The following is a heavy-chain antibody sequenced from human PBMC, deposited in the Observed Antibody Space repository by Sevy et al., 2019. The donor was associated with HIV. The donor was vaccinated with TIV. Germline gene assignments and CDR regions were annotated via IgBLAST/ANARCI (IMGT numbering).Heavy chain of an antibody. CDR3: VREGVGGYSYGFDY. V-gene: IGHV3-74*01. D-gene: IGHD5-18*01. CDR2: INSDGSST. CDR1: GFTFSIYW. Sequence: GGSLRLSCAASGFTFSIYWMHWVRQVPGKGLVWVSRINSDGSSTRYADSVKGRFTFSRDNAKNTLYLQMNRLRAEDTAVYYCVREGVGGYSYGFDYWGQGTLVTVSS. J-gene: IGHJ4*02.